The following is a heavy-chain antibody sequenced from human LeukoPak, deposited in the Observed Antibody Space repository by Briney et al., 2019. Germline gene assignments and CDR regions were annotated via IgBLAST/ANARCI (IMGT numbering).Heavy chain of an antibody. V-gene: IGHV3-23*01. Sequence: GGSLRLSCAASGLTFSSHAMSWVRQAPGKGLEWVAVISGSGETTYYADSVKGRFTISRDNSKNTQYLQMNSLSAEDTAVYYCAKEAAGARYSSNWLDPWGQGTLVTVSS. CDR2: ISGSGETT. D-gene: IGHD2-21*01. CDR3: AKEAAGARYSSNWLDP. J-gene: IGHJ5*02. CDR1: GLTFSSHA.